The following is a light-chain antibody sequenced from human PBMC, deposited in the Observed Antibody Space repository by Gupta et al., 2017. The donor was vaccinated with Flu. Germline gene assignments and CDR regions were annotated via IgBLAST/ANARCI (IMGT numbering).Light chain of an antibody. CDR1: QSISSW. CDR2: KAS. V-gene: IGKV1-5*03. J-gene: IGKJ1*01. CDR3: QQYNTYSRT. Sequence: DIQMTQSPSTLSASIGDRVTITCRASQSISSWLAWYQQKPGKAPKLLIYKASTLESGVPSRFSGSGSGTEFTLTISSRQPDEFATYYCQQYNTYSRTFGQGTKVEIK.